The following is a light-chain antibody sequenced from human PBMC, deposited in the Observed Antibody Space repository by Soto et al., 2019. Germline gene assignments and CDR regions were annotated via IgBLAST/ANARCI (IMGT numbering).Light chain of an antibody. V-gene: IGKV3-20*01. CDR3: QQYGSSPII. Sequence: EIVLTQSPGTLSLSPGERATLSCRASQSVSSSYLAWYQQKPGQAPRLLIYGASSRATGIPDRFSGSGSGTDFTLTISRLEHEDVAVYYCQQYGSSPIIFGQGTRLEIK. CDR2: GAS. J-gene: IGKJ5*01. CDR1: QSVSSSY.